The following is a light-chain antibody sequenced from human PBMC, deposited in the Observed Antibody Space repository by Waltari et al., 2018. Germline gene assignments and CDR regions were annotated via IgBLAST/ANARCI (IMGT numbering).Light chain of an antibody. CDR2: YAS. V-gene: IGKV3-20*01. J-gene: IGKJ1*01. Sequence: EIVLTQSPGHLSLSPAERATLSCRASQSFSRALAWYQQKPGQAPRLLIYYASTRAIGIPDRFSGGGSGTDFSLTISRLEPEDFAVYYCQHYVRLPVTFGQGTTVEIK. CDR1: QSFSRA. CDR3: QHYVRLPVT.